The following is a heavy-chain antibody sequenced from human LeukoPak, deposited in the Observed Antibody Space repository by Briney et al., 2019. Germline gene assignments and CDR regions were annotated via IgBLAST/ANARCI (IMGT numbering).Heavy chain of an antibody. Sequence: ASVKVSCKASGYTFTRNYMHWVRQAPGQGLEGRGIINPRGGSTTYAQKFQGRLTMTRDTSTSTVYMELSSLRSEDTAVYYCAREDADYTFSFDFWGQGTLVTVSS. CDR1: GYTFTRNY. J-gene: IGHJ4*02. CDR3: AREDADYTFSFDF. CDR2: INPRGGST. D-gene: IGHD4-17*01. V-gene: IGHV1-46*01.